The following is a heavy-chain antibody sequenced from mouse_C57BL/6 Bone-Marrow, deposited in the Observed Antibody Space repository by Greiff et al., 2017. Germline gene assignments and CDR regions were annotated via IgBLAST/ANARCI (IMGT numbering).Heavy chain of an antibody. D-gene: IGHD3-2*02. V-gene: IGHV1-64*01. J-gene: IGHJ2*01. CDR3: ARQLRLRTYYFAY. CDR2: IHPNSGST. Sequence: QVQLQQPGAELVKPGASVKLSCKASGYTFTSYWMHWVKQRPGQGLEWIGMIHPNSGSTNYNEKFKSKATLTVDKSSSTAYMQLSSLTSEDSAVYYCARQLRLRTYYFAYWGQGTTLTVSS. CDR1: GYTFTSYW.